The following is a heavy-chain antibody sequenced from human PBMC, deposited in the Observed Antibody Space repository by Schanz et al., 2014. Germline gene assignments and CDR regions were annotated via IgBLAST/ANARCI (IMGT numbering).Heavy chain of an antibody. D-gene: IGHD1-26*01. CDR1: ENTFFAYY. Sequence: QVQLVQSGAELRKPGASVKVSCKAAENTFFAYYIHWVRQAPGQGLEWMGWISPISGGTNFAQKFQGRVTMSWDMSIPTASMELSSLRSDDTAVYYCAREVEMSRIRNFDYGGQGTLVTVSS. CDR2: ISPISGGT. V-gene: IGHV1-2*02. CDR3: AREVEMSRIRNFDY. J-gene: IGHJ4*02.